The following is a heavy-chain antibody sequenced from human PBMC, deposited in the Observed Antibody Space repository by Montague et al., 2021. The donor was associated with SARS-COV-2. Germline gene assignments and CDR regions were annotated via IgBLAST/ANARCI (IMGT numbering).Heavy chain of an antibody. CDR1: GGSISSSSYY. V-gene: IGHV4-39*01. J-gene: IGHJ4*02. CDR3: ASLPRITIFGVVIHFDY. D-gene: IGHD3-3*01. CDR2: IYYTGSP. Sequence: SETLSLTCTVSGGSISSSSYYWGWIRQPPGKGLEWIGSIYYTGSPYYNPSLKSRVTISVDTSKNQFSLNLSSVTAADTAVYYCASLPRITIFGVVIHFDYWGQGTLVTVSS.